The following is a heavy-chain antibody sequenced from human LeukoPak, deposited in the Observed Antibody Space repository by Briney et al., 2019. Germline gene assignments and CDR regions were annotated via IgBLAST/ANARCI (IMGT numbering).Heavy chain of an antibody. CDR2: ISHSGSR. J-gene: IGHJ4*02. CDR1: GGSFSGYY. D-gene: IGHD1-1*01. V-gene: IGHV4-34*01. Sequence: SETLSLTCAVYGGSFSGYYWSWVRQPPGKGLEWIGEISHSGSRNYNPSLKSRVTISVDKSKNQFSLKLSSVTAADTAVYYCATENEGFDYWGQGTLVTVSS. CDR3: ATENEGFDY.